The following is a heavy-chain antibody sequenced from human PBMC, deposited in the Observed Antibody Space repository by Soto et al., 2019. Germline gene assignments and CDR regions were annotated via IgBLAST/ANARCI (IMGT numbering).Heavy chain of an antibody. J-gene: IGHJ4*02. CDR3: AKDSHIVVVTATTFDY. D-gene: IGHD2-21*02. CDR2: ISYDGSNK. Sequence: GGSLRLSCAASGFTFSSYGMHWVRQAPGKGLEWVAVISYDGSNKYYADSVKGRFTISRDNSKNTLYLQMNSLRAEDTAVYYCAKDSHIVVVTATTFDYWGQGTLVTVSS. CDR1: GFTFSSYG. V-gene: IGHV3-30*18.